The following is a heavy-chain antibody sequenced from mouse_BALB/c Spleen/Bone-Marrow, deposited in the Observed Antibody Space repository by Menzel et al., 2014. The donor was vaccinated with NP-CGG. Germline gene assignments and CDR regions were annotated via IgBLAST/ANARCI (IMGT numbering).Heavy chain of an antibody. CDR3: ARNANWLFAY. Sequence: QVQLQRSGTELVRPGTSVKVSCKASGYAFTNYLIEWVKQRPGQGLEWIGVINPGSGDTSYNEKFRGKATLTADKSSSTAYMQLSSLTSDDSAVYFCARNANWLFAYWGQGTLVTVSA. CDR1: GYAFTNYL. D-gene: IGHD4-1*01. V-gene: IGHV1-54*01. CDR2: INPGSGDT. J-gene: IGHJ3*01.